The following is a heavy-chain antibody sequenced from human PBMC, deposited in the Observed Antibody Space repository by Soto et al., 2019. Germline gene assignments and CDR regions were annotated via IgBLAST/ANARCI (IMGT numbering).Heavy chain of an antibody. CDR2: ISSSGSLI. V-gene: IGHV3-11*01. CDR1: GFTFSGFY. J-gene: IGHJ6*02. CDR3: VRDPTPDSEPVYMHV. Sequence: GGSLRLSCAASGFTFSGFYMSWVRQAPGKGLEWLSYISSSGSLIYYADSVKGRFTISRDNANNSLYLQMNSLRVEHMAVYYCVRDPTPDSEPVYMHVWVQENTVTVSS. D-gene: IGHD4-4*01.